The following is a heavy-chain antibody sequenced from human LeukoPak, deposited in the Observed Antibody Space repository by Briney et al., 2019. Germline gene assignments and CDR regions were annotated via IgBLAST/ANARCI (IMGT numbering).Heavy chain of an antibody. CDR2: IYYSGST. Sequence: PSETLSLTCTVSGGSISSSSYYWGWIRQPPGKGLEWIGSIYYSGSTYYNPSLKSRVTISVDTSKNQFSLKLSSVTAADTAVYYCARQLHSSGWLYFDYWGQGTLVTVSP. CDR3: ARQLHSSGWLYFDY. CDR1: GGSISSSSYY. D-gene: IGHD6-19*01. V-gene: IGHV4-39*01. J-gene: IGHJ4*02.